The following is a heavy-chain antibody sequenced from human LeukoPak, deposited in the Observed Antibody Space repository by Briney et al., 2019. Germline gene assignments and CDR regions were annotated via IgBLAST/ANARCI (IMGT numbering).Heavy chain of an antibody. V-gene: IGHV1-24*01. CDR2: FDPEDGET. CDR3: ATGFSPMDSWPYYYYYMDV. J-gene: IGHJ6*03. CDR1: GYTFTSYV. D-gene: IGHD3-10*01. Sequence: GASVKVSCKASGYTFTSYVIHWVRQAPGKGLEWMGGFDPEDGETIYAQKFQGRVTMTEDTSTDTAYMELSSLRPEDTAVYYCATGFSPMDSWPYYYYYMDVWGKGTTVTISS.